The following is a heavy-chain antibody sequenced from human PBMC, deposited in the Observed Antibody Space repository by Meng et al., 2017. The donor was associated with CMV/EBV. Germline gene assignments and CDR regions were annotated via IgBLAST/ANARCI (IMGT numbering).Heavy chain of an antibody. Sequence: GESLKISCAASGFTFSSYAMHWVRQAPGKGLEWVSVIYSGGSTYYADSVKGRFTISRDNSKNTLYLQMNSLRAEDTAVYYCARVHFGDYGMDYWGQGTLVTVSS. CDR2: IYSGGST. D-gene: IGHD4-17*01. CDR1: GFTFSSYA. V-gene: IGHV3-NL1*01. CDR3: ARVHFGDYGMDY. J-gene: IGHJ4*02.